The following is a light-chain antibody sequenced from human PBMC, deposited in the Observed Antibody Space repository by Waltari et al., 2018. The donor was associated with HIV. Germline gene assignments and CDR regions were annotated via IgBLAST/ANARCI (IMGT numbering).Light chain of an antibody. CDR2: DGN. CDR1: SSDSGGYDY. Sequence: QSALTQPASVSGSPGQSITISCTGTSSDSGGYDYVSWYQHLPVKVPKLMIYDGNKRPSGVSSRFPGSKSGSTASLTISGLQPEDEADYYCCSYSGSGTLVFGGGTKLIVL. J-gene: IGLJ2*01. CDR3: CSYSGSGTLV. V-gene: IGLV2-23*01.